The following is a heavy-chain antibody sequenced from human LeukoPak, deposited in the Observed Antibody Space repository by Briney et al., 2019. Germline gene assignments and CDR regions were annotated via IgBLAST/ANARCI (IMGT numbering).Heavy chain of an antibody. CDR3: ARGGSDTAMAYDY. Sequence: PGGSLRLSCAASGFTFSNHWMHWVRQAPGKGLMWVSRINRGGSRTDYADSVKGRFTISRDDAKNTLYLQLNSLRAEDTAVYFCARGGSDTAMAYDYWGQGTLVTVSS. CDR2: INRGGSRT. J-gene: IGHJ4*02. CDR1: GFTFSNHW. V-gene: IGHV3-74*01. D-gene: IGHD5-18*01.